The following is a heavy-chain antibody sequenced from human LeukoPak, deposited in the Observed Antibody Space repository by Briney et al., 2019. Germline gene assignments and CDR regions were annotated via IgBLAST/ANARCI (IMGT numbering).Heavy chain of an antibody. J-gene: IGHJ4*02. CDR2: ISSNGGST. CDR3: ARGLFSSSWKIVLWGRAFDY. V-gene: IGHV3-64D*09. Sequence: GGSLRLSCSASGFTFSSYAMHWVRQAPGKGLEYVSAISSNGGSTYYADSVKGRFTISRDNSKNTLYLQMSSLRAEDTAVYYCARGLFSSSWKIVLWGRAFDYWGQGTLVTVSS. D-gene: IGHD6-13*01. CDR1: GFTFSSYA.